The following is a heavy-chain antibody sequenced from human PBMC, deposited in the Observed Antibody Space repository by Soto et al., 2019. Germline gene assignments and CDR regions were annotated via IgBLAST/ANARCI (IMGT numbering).Heavy chain of an antibody. J-gene: IGHJ3*02. CDR3: ARDLTSQLKYYYDSSESNDAFDI. Sequence: GASVKVSCKASGGTFSSYAISWVRQAPGQGLEWMGGIIPIFGTANYAQKFQGRVTITADESTSTAYMELSSLRSEDTAVYYCARDLTSQLKYYYDSSESNDAFDIWGQGTMVTVSS. CDR2: IIPIFGTA. D-gene: IGHD3-22*01. V-gene: IGHV1-69*13. CDR1: GGTFSSYA.